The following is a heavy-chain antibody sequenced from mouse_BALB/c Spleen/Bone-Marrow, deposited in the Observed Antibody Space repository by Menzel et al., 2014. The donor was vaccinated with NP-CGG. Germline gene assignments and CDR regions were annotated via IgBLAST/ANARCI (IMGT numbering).Heavy chain of an antibody. Sequence: EVQLQQSGPELEKPGASVKISCKASGYSFTGYNMNWVKQSNGKSLEWIGNIDPHYGGTSYNQKFKDKATLTVDKSSNTAYMQLKSLTSEDSAVYYCVSYGNSFGYWGQGTLVTVSA. CDR1: GYSFTGYN. CDR2: IDPHYGGT. CDR3: VSYGNSFGY. V-gene: IGHV1-39*01. J-gene: IGHJ3*01. D-gene: IGHD2-1*01.